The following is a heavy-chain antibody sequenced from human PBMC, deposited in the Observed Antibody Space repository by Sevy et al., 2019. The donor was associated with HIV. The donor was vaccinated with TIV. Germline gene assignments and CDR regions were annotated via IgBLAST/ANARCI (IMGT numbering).Heavy chain of an antibody. Sequence: GGSLRLSCTASGFTFGDYCVSWFRQAPGKGLEWVGAIRDRAYGGTSEYAASVKGRFSISRDDSRGIAYLQMDGLNTEDTAVYYCTREGLTMVRGIYTVFDIRGQGTLVTVSS. J-gene: IGHJ4*03. D-gene: IGHD3-10*01. V-gene: IGHV3-49*03. CDR1: GFTFGDYC. CDR3: TREGLTMVRGIYTVFDI. CDR2: IRDRAYGGTS.